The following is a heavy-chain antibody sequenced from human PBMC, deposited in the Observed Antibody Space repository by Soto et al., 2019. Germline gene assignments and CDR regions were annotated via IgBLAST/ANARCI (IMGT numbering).Heavy chain of an antibody. J-gene: IGHJ6*02. D-gene: IGHD2-2*01. V-gene: IGHV1-69*13. CDR3: ASSAVPAAIGYYYGMDV. CDR1: GCTFSSYA. Sequence: SVKVSCKASGCTFSSYAISCVRQAPGQVLEWMGGIIPIFGTANYAQKFQGRVTITADESTSTAYMELSSLRSEDTAVYYCASSAVPAAIGYYYGMDVWGQGTTVTVSS. CDR2: IIPIFGTA.